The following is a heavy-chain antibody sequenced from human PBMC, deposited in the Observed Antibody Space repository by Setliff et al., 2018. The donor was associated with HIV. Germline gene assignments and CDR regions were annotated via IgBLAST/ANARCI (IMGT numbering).Heavy chain of an antibody. J-gene: IGHJ4*02. CDR2: IHADGSST. CDR3: VRGTSAYPGIDF. Sequence: GGSLRLSCAASGFTFSTYWMHWVRQAPGKELVWVSRIHADGSSTHYADSVRGRFTISRDNRKNTLYLQMNSLRAEDTATYYCVRGTSAYPGIDFWGQGTMVTVSS. D-gene: IGHD6-25*01. V-gene: IGHV3-74*01. CDR1: GFTFSTYW.